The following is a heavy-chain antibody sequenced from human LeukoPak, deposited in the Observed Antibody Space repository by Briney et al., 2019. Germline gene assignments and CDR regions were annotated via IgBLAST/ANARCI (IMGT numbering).Heavy chain of an antibody. CDR3: ATVVVPAAIGY. CDR1: GGTFSSYA. Sequence: GASVKVSCKASGGTFSSYAISWVRQAPGQGLEWMGRIIPILGIANYAQKFQGRVTITADKSTSTAYMELSSLRSEDTAVYYCATVVVPAAIGYWGQGTLVTVSS. D-gene: IGHD2-2*01. J-gene: IGHJ4*02. CDR2: IIPILGIA. V-gene: IGHV1-69*04.